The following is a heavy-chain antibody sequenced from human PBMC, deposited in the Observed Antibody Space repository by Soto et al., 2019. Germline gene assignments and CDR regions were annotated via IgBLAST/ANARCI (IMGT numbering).Heavy chain of an antibody. CDR1: GFTFSSYW. J-gene: IGHJ4*02. CDR2: INSDGSST. V-gene: IGHV3-74*01. D-gene: IGHD5-12*01. CDR3: ARATVDIVATTNFDY. Sequence: GGSLRLSCAASGFTFSSYWMHWVRQAPGKGLVWVSRINSDGSSTSYADSVKGRFTISRDNAKNTLYLQMNSLRAEDTAVYYCARATVDIVATTNFDYWGQGTLVTVSS.